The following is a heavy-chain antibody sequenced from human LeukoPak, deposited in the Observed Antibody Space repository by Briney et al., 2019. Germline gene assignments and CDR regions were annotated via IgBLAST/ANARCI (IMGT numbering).Heavy chain of an antibody. V-gene: IGHV3-9*03. J-gene: IGHJ6*03. CDR2: ISWNSGSI. D-gene: IGHD3-10*01. Sequence: GRSLRLSCAASGFTFDDYAMHWVRQAPGKGLEWVSGISWNSGSIGYADSVKGRFIISRDNAKNSLYLQMNSLRAEDMALYYCAKGGGGYSYYYYMDVWGKGTTVTVSS. CDR1: GFTFDDYA. CDR3: AKGGGGYSYYYYMDV.